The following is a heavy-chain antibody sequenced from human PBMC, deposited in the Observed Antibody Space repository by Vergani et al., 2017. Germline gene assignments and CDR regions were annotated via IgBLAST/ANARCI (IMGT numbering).Heavy chain of an antibody. CDR3: ARASILDDV. D-gene: IGHD3-3*01. Sequence: EVQLVESGGGLVQPGRSLRLSCAASGFTFDDYAMHWVRQAPGKGLEWVSGISWNSGSIYYADSVKGRFTISRDNAKNSLYLQMNSLRAEDTAVYYCARASILDDVWGQGTTVTVSS. J-gene: IGHJ6*02. V-gene: IGHV3-9*01. CDR1: GFTFDDYA. CDR2: ISWNSGSI.